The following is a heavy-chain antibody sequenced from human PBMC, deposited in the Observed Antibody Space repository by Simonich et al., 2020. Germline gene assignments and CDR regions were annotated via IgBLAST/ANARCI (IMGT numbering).Heavy chain of an antibody. D-gene: IGHD2-2*01. CDR2: INHNSGNT. J-gene: IGHJ5*02. Sequence: QVQLVQSGAAVKKPGASVKVSCKASGYTFTSYDINWVRQATGQGHRWIGWINHNSGNTGYAQKFQGIVTITRNTSISTAYMELSSLRSEDTAVYYCARARYCSSTSCYNWFDPWGQGTLVTVSS. V-gene: IGHV1-8*03. CDR3: ARARYCSSTSCYNWFDP. CDR1: GYTFTSYD.